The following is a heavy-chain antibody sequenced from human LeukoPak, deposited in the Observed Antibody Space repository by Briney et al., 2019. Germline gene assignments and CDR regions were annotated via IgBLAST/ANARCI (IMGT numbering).Heavy chain of an antibody. CDR2: LYPGDSDT. CDR1: GFSFTTYW. Sequence: GESLKISCKGSGFSFTTYWIGWVRQMPGKGLDWMGILYPGDSDTRYSPSFQGQVTISADKSISTAYLQWSSLKASDTAMYYCARMVVETGRNFDYWGQGTLVTVSS. V-gene: IGHV5-51*01. J-gene: IGHJ4*02. CDR3: ARMVVETGRNFDY. D-gene: IGHD1-1*01.